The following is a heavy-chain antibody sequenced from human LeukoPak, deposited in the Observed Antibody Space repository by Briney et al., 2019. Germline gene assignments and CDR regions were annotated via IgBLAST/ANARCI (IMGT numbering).Heavy chain of an antibody. V-gene: IGHV1-3*01. CDR1: GYTFTSHA. J-gene: IGHJ4*02. D-gene: IGHD1-26*01. CDR2: INAGNGNT. CDR3: ARVDRWELLSR. Sequence: ASVKVSCTDSGYTFTSHAIHWVRQAPGQRLEWMGWINAGNGNTKYSQKFQGRVTITRDTSASTAYMELSSLRSEDTAVYYCARVDRWELLSRWGQGTLVTVSS.